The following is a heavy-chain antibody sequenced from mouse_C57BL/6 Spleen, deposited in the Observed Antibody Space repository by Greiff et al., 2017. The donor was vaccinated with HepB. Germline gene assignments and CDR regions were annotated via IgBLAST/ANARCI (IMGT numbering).Heavy chain of an antibody. CDR3: ARGASGGEY. J-gene: IGHJ4*01. Sequence: QVQLKESGAELARPGASVKLSCKASGYTFTSYGISCVKQRTGQGLEWIGESYPRSGNSYDNEKFKGKATLTADKSSSTAYIELRRLRSEDSAVYLSARGASGGEYWGQETSVAVSS. V-gene: IGHV1-81*01. CDR1: GYTFTSYG. CDR2: SYPRSGNS. D-gene: IGHD3-1*01.